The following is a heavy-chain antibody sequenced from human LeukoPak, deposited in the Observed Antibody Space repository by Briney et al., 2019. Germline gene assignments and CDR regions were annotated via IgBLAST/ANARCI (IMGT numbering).Heavy chain of an antibody. CDR2: INYSGST. CDR1: GDSISSYY. V-gene: IGHV4-59*01. CDR3: ARARDYVWGSYRYWYFDL. J-gene: IGHJ2*01. Sequence: SETLSLTCTVSGDSISSYYWSWIRQPPGKGLEWIGYINYSGSTNYIPSLKSRVSISVDTSKNQFSLNLSSATAADTAVYYCARARDYVWGSYRYWYFDLWGRGTLVTVSS. D-gene: IGHD3-16*02.